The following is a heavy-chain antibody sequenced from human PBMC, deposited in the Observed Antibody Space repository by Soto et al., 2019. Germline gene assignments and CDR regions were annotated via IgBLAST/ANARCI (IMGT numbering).Heavy chain of an antibody. CDR3: ARDHPELMVGATTPYFDY. D-gene: IGHD1-26*01. CDR2: INPHGGST. Sequence: ASVKVSCKAPRDTFTSYYINWVRQAPGQGLEWMGVINPHGGSTLYAQHFRGRVTMTRDSSTSTVYMELSSLRSEDTAVYYCARDHPELMVGATTPYFDYWGQGTLVTVSS. J-gene: IGHJ4*02. V-gene: IGHV1-46*01. CDR1: RDTFTSYY.